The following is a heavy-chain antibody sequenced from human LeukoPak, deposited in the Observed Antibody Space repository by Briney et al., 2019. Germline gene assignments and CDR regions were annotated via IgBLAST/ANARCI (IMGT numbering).Heavy chain of an antibody. Sequence: PSETLSLTCAVYGGSFSGYYWSWIRQPPGKGLEWIGYIYYSGSTNYNPSLKSRVTISVDTSKNQFSLKLSSVTAADTAVYYCARREWDHGWFDPWGQGTLVTVSS. CDR2: IYYSGST. D-gene: IGHD1-26*01. CDR1: GGSFSGYY. CDR3: ARREWDHGWFDP. V-gene: IGHV4-59*01. J-gene: IGHJ5*02.